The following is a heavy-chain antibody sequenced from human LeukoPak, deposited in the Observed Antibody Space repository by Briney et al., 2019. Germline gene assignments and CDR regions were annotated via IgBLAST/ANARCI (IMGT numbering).Heavy chain of an antibody. Sequence: GGSLRLSCAASGFTVSGNYMTWVRQAPGKGLEWVSLISNGGNTYYEDSVKGRFTISRDISQNMLYLQMNSLRAEDTAVYYCARGGALDIWGQGTMVIVS. D-gene: IGHD4/OR15-4a*01. J-gene: IGHJ3*02. V-gene: IGHV3-53*01. CDR1: GFTVSGNY. CDR3: ARGGALDI. CDR2: ISNGGNT.